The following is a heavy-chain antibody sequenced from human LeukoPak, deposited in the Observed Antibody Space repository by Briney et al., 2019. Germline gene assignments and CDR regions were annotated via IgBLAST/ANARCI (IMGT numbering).Heavy chain of an antibody. CDR3: ARSTLYDILTEYYFDY. CDR2: ISSSSSYT. J-gene: IGHJ4*02. V-gene: IGHV3-11*03. D-gene: IGHD3-9*01. CDR1: GFTFSDYH. Sequence: GGSLRLSRVASGFTFSDYHMSWIRQAPGKGLEWVSYISSSSSYTNYADSVKGRFTISRDSAKNSLYLQMNSLRAEDTAVYYCARSTLYDILTEYYFDYWGRGTLVTVSS.